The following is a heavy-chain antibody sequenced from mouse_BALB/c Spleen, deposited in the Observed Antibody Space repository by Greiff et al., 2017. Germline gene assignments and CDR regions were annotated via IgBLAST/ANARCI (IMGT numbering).Heavy chain of an antibody. CDR1: GYSFTSYG. CDR3: SREMVGQGIDYAMDY. Sequence: VQRVESGPGLVAPSQTLSITCTVSGYSFTSYGVHWVRQPPGKGLEWLGVIWAGGSTNYYSALMSRLSISKDDSKTQVFLNMNSLRTNDTAMYYCSREMVGQGIDYAMDYWGQGTSVTVSS. CDR2: IWAGGST. D-gene: IGHD1-1*02. V-gene: IGHV2-9*02. J-gene: IGHJ4*01.